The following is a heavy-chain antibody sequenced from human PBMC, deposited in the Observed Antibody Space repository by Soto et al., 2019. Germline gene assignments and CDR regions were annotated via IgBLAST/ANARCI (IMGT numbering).Heavy chain of an antibody. CDR3: AKEVVAGTNWFDP. D-gene: IGHD2-15*01. Sequence: PSETLSLTCAVSDGSFTDSYWSWIRQPPGKGLEWIGEINHGGHTNYNPSLKSRVTISVDASKTQFSLNLTSVTAADTAVYYCAKEVVAGTNWFDPWGQGTLVTVSS. J-gene: IGHJ5*02. CDR2: INHGGHT. V-gene: IGHV4-34*01. CDR1: DGSFTDSY.